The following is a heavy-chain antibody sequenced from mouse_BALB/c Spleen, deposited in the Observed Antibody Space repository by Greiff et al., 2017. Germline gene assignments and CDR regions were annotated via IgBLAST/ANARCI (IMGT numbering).Heavy chain of an antibody. V-gene: IGHV5-9-4*01. D-gene: IGHD1-1*01. CDR1: GFTFSSYA. J-gene: IGHJ4*01. CDR3: ARDRDYGGYAMDY. CDR2: ISSGGSYT. Sequence: EVQRVESGGGLVKPGGSLKLSCAASGFTFSSYAMSWVRQSPEKRLEWVAEISSGGSYTYYPDTVTGRFTISRDNAKNTLYLEMSSLRSEDTAMYYCARDRDYGGYAMDYWGQGTSVTVSS.